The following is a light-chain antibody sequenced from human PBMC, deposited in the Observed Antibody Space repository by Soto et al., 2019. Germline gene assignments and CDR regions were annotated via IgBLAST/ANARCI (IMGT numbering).Light chain of an antibody. CDR1: QSISSW. CDR3: QQYNSYSWT. J-gene: IGKJ1*01. V-gene: IGKV1-5*01. Sequence: DIQMTQSPSTLSASLGYIVTITCRASQSISSWLAWYQQKPGKAPKLLIYDASSLESGVPSRFSGSGSGTEFTLTISSLQPDDFATYYCQQYNSYSWTFGQGTKVE. CDR2: DAS.